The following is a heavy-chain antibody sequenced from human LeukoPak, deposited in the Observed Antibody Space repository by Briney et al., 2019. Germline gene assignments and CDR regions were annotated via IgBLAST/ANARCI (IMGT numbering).Heavy chain of an antibody. CDR2: IYYSGST. CDR1: GGSISSYY. V-gene: IGHV4-59*12. Sequence: SETVSLTCTVSGGSISSYYWSWIRQPPGKGLEWIGYIYYSGSTNYNPSLKSRVTISVDTSKNQFSLKLSSVTAADTAMYYCARDPIVGATSGMDVWGQGTTVTVSS. CDR3: ARDPIVGATSGMDV. J-gene: IGHJ6*02. D-gene: IGHD1-26*01.